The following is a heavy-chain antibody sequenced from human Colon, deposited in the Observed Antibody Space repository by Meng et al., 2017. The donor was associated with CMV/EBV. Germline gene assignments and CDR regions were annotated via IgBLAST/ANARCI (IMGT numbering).Heavy chain of an antibody. CDR2: ISSSSSYI. CDR1: GFTFRSNE. V-gene: IGHV3-21*01. Sequence: GGSLRLSCAASGFTFRSNEMNWVRQAPGKGLEWVSSISSSSSYIYYADSVKGRFTISRDNAKNSLYLQMTSLRAEDTAVYYCARDSQEFTITNWLDPWGQGTLVTVSS. J-gene: IGHJ5*02. CDR3: ARDSQEFTITNWLDP. D-gene: IGHD3-10*01.